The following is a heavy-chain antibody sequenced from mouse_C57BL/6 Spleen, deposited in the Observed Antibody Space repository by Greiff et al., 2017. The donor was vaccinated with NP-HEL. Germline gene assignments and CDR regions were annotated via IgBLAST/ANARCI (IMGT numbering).Heavy chain of an antibody. D-gene: IGHD2-5*01. Sequence: GGGLVQPKGSLKLSCAASGFSCNTYAMNWVRQAPGKGLEWVARIRSQSNNYATYYADSVKDRFTISRDDSESMLYLQMNNLKTEDTAMYYCVSSNYVNWGQGTTLTVSS. J-gene: IGHJ2*01. CDR3: VSSNYVN. CDR1: GFSCNTYA. V-gene: IGHV10-1*01. CDR2: IRSQSNNYAT.